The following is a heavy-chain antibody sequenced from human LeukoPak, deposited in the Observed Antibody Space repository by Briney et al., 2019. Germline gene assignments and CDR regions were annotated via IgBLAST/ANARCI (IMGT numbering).Heavy chain of an antibody. J-gene: IGHJ5*02. CDR2: ISAYNGNT. CDR3: ARNSDYYDSSGYNWFDP. V-gene: IGHV1-18*01. CDR1: GYTLTELS. D-gene: IGHD3-22*01. Sequence: PGASVKVSCKVSGYTLTELSMHWVRQAPGQGLEWMGWISAYNGNTNYARKLQGRVTMTTDTSTSTAYMELRSLRSDDTAVYYCARNSDYYDSSGYNWFDPWGQGTLVTVSS.